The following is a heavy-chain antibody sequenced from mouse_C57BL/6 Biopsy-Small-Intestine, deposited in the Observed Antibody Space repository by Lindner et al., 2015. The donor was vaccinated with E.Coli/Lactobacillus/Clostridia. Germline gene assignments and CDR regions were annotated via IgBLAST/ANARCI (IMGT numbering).Heavy chain of an antibody. CDR2: IYPRSGNT. J-gene: IGHJ3*01. V-gene: IGHV1-81*01. CDR3: ARKSITTVVATDAY. D-gene: IGHD1-1*01. Sequence: VQLQESGAELARPGASVKLSCKASGYTFTSYGISWMKQRTGQGLEWIGEIYPRSGNTYYNEKFKGKATLTADKSSSTAYMELRSLTSEDSAVYFCARKSITTVVATDAYWGQGTLVTVSA. CDR1: GYTFTSYG.